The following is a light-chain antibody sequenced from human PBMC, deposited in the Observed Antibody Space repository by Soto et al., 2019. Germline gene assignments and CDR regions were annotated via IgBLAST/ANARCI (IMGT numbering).Light chain of an antibody. J-gene: IGLJ2*01. V-gene: IGLV1-44*01. Sequence: QSVLTQPPSASGTPGQRVTISCSGSGSSIGTNTVNWYRQLTGTAPKLLIYGDNQRPSGVPDRFSASKSGTSASLAISGLQSEDEADYYCAAWDGSLNNVLFGGGTKVTVL. CDR3: AAWDGSLNNVL. CDR1: GSSIGTNT. CDR2: GDN.